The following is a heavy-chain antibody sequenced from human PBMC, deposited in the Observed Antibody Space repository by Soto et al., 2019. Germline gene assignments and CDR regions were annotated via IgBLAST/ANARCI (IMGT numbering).Heavy chain of an antibody. CDR2: TYYRSKWYY. D-gene: IGHD1-26*01. V-gene: IGHV6-1*01. CDR1: GDSVSSNSAG. CDR3: ARGEQYSGRIFDY. J-gene: IGHJ4*01. Sequence: QPLSLTCAITGDSVSSNSAGWSWVRQSPSRGLEWLGRTYYRSKWYYEYAVSVRGRITINPDTSKNQYSLQLNSVTPEDTAVYFCARGEQYSGRIFDYWGQGTLVTVSS.